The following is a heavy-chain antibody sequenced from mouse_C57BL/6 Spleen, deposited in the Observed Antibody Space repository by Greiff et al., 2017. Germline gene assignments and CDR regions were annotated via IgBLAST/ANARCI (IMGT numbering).Heavy chain of an antibody. CDR1: GYTFTDYE. CDR3: TRTRKDAMDY. D-gene: IGHD1-3*01. Sequence: QVQLKESGAELVRPGASVTLSCKASGYTFTDYEMHWVKQTPVHGLEWIGAIDPETGGTAYNQKFKGKAILTADKSSSTAYMELRSLTSEDSAVYYCTRTRKDAMDYWGQGTSVTVSS. J-gene: IGHJ4*01. V-gene: IGHV1-15*01. CDR2: IDPETGGT.